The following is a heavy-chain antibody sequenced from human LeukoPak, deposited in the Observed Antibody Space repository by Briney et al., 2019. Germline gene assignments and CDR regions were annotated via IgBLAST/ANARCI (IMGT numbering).Heavy chain of an antibody. CDR1: GGSISSSSYY. V-gene: IGHV4-39*01. D-gene: IGHD3-10*01. CDR2: IYYSGST. CDR3: ARNRYYYGSGNYGVPNWFDP. J-gene: IGHJ5*02. Sequence: PSETLSLTCTVSGGSISSSSYYWGWIRQPPGKGLEWIGSIYYSGSTYYNPSLRSRVTVSVDTSKNQFSLKLSSVTAADMAVYYCARNRYYYGSGNYGVPNWFDPWGQGTLVTVSS.